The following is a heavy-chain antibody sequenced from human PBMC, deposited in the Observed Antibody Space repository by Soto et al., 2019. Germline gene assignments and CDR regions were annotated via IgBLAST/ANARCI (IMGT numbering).Heavy chain of an antibody. CDR2: MNPNSGNT. CDR1: GYTFTSYD. V-gene: IGHV1-8*01. D-gene: IGHD5-12*01. CDR3: ARGGSQGVATIGDAFDI. Sequence: GASVKVSCKASGYTFTSYDINWVRQATGQGLEWMGWMNPNSGNTGYAQKFQGRVTMTRNTSISTAYMELSSLRSEDTAVYYCARGGSQGVATIGDAFDIWGQGTMVTVSS. J-gene: IGHJ3*02.